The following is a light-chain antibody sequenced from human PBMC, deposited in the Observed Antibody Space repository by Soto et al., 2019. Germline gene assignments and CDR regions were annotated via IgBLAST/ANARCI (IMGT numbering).Light chain of an antibody. CDR1: SSDVGGYNY. V-gene: IGLV2-14*01. J-gene: IGLJ2*01. CDR3: SSYTSSSNVV. CDR2: EVS. Sequence: QSALTQPASASGSPGQSITISCTGTSSDVGGYNYVSWYQQHPGKAPKLMIYEVSNRPSGVANRFSGSKSGSTASLTISGVQEEDEADDYCSSYTSSSNVVFGGGTKLTVL.